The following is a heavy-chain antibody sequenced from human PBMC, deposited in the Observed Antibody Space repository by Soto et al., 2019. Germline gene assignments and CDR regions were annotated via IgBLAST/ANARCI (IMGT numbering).Heavy chain of an antibody. V-gene: IGHV1-69*01. CDR1: GGTFSSYA. Sequence: QVQLVQSGAEVKKPGSSVKVSCKASGGTFSSYAISWVRQAPGQGLEWMGGIIPIFGTANYAQKFQGRVTIPADESTSTAYMELSSLRSEDTAVYYCAILNRTNAAWSSWYQLTTGVWFDPWGQGTLVTVSS. D-gene: IGHD6-13*01. CDR2: IIPIFGTA. CDR3: AILNRTNAAWSSWYQLTTGVWFDP. J-gene: IGHJ5*02.